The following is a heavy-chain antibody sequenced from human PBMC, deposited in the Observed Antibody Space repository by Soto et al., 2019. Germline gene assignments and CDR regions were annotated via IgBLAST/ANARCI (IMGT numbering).Heavy chain of an antibody. CDR3: AKSPGMYYYDSSGYYHYDY. Sequence: PGGSLRLSCAVSGFTFSSYAMSWVRQAPGKRLEWVSAISGSGVSTYYADSVKGRFTISRDNSKNTLYLQMNSLRAEDTAVYYCAKSPGMYYYDSSGYYHYDYWGQGTLVTVSS. V-gene: IGHV3-23*01. CDR2: ISGSGVST. CDR1: GFTFSSYA. D-gene: IGHD3-22*01. J-gene: IGHJ4*02.